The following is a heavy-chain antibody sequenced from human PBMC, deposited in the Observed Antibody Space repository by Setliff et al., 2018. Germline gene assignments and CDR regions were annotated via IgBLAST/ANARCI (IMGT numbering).Heavy chain of an antibody. CDR3: ARESRYYYDNLGTLDY. J-gene: IGHJ4*02. V-gene: IGHV4-30-4*08. D-gene: IGHD3-22*01. CDR2: IYSSGST. CDR1: GGSISNYY. Sequence: TLSLTCTVSGGSISNYYWSWIRQPPGKGLEWIGYIYSSGSTYYNPSLKSRVSISVDTSKNQFSLKLSSVTAADTAVYYCARESRYYYDNLGTLDYWGQGTLVTVSS.